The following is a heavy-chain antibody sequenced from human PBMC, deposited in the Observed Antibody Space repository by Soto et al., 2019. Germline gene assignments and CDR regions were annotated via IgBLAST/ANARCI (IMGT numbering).Heavy chain of an antibody. D-gene: IGHD6-6*01. CDR1: SGSFSGYY. Sequence: SETLSLTCSIYSGSFSGYYWSWIRQPPGKGLEWIGEISQSGNTNYSPSLKSRVSISIDTSKKQFSLNLASVSAADTAVYYCARAPKASGSSQTSPDFWGQGTLVTVSS. J-gene: IGHJ4*02. CDR3: ARAPKASGSSQTSPDF. CDR2: ISQSGNT. V-gene: IGHV4-34*01.